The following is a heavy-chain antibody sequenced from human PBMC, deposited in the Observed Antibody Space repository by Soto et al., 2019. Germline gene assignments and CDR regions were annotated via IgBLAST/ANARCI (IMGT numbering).Heavy chain of an antibody. CDR2: ISWNSGNI. J-gene: IGHJ4*02. CDR3: VRSKGGYSYGTPFDY. D-gene: IGHD5-18*01. V-gene: IGHV3-9*01. CDR1: GFTFDDYA. Sequence: EVQLEESGGALVQPGRSLRLSCAASGFTFDDYAMHWVRQVLGKGLEWVSSISWNSGNIGYADSVKGRFTTSRDNAKNSLYLQMNSLRHEDTALYYCVRSKGGYSYGTPFDYWGQGTLVTVSS.